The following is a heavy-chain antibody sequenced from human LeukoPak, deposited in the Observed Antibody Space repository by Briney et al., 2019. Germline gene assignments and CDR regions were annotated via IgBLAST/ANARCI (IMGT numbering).Heavy chain of an antibody. J-gene: IGHJ4*02. V-gene: IGHV3-23*01. Sequence: PGGSLRLSCAASGFTFSSYAMSWLRQAPGKGLEWVSGISGSGGSTYYADSVKGRFTISRDNSKNTLYLQMNSLRAGDTAVYYCAKAMGATLFDYWGQGTLVTLSS. CDR3: AKAMGATLFDY. CDR2: ISGSGGST. D-gene: IGHD1-26*01. CDR1: GFTFSSYA.